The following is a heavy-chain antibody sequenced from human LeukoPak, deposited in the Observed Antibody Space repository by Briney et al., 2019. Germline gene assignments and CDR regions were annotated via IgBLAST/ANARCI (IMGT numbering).Heavy chain of an antibody. J-gene: IGHJ4*02. V-gene: IGHV3-21*01. Sequence: PGGSLRLSCAASGFTFSSYSMNWVRHAPGKGLEWVSSISSSGSNIFHADSVKGRFTISRDNAQNSLYLQMNSLRAEDTAVYYCAREGPINNGDLDYWGQGTLVTVSS. CDR3: AREGPINNGDLDY. D-gene: IGHD1/OR15-1a*01. CDR2: ISSSGSNI. CDR1: GFTFSSYS.